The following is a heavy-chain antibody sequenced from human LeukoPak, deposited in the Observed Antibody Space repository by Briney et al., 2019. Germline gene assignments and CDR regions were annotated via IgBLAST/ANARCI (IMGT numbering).Heavy chain of an antibody. J-gene: IGHJ6*04. V-gene: IGHV3-53*01. CDR2: IYSGGST. D-gene: IGHD3-10*01. CDR3: ARELLWFGELRGYGMDV. Sequence: PGGSLRLSCAASGFTVSSNYMSWVRQAPGKGLEWVSVIYSGGSTYYADSVKGRSTISRDNSKNTLYLQMNSLRAEDTAMYYCARELLWFGELRGYGMDVWGKGTTVTVSS. CDR1: GFTVSSNY.